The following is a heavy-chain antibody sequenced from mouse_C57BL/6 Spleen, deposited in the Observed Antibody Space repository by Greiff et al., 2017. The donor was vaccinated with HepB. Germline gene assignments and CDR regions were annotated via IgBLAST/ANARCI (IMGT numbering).Heavy chain of an antibody. Sequence: EVKLQESGPGLVKPSQSLSLTCSVTGYSITSGYYWNWIRQFPGNKLEWMGYISYDGSNNYNPSLKNRISITRDTSKNQFFLKLNSVTTEDTATYYRARRMCQYFDYWGQGTTLTVSS. J-gene: IGHJ2*01. CDR1: GYSITSGYY. CDR2: ISYDGSN. V-gene: IGHV3-6*01. CDR3: ARRMCQYFDY.